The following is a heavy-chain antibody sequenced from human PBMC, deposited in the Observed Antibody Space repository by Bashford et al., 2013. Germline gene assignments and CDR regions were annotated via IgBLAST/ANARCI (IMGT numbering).Heavy chain of an antibody. CDR2: ISAYNGNT. D-gene: IGHD2-2*01. CDR1: GYTFPTYG. CDR3: ARGGYCTTTGCYDDFFDY. V-gene: IGHV1-18*01. J-gene: IGHJ4*02. Sequence: ASVKVSCKASGYTFPTYGISWVRQAPGQGLEWMGWISAYNGNTNYAQKFQGRVTVTTDTSTSTAYMELSNLRSDDTAVYYCARGGYCTTTGCYDDFFDYWGQGTLVTVSS.